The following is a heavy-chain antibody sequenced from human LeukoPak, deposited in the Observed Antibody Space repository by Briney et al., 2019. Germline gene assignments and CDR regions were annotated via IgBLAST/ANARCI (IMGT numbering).Heavy chain of an antibody. D-gene: IGHD1-20*01. Sequence: SVKVSCKASGGTFSSYAIGWVRQAHGQGLEWMGGIIPIFGTANYAQKFQGRVTITTDESTSTAYMELSSLRSEDTAVYYCARPLTGTYYYYMDVWGKGTSVTVSS. V-gene: IGHV1-69*05. CDR3: ARPLTGTYYYYMDV. CDR2: IIPIFGTA. CDR1: GGTFSSYA. J-gene: IGHJ6*03.